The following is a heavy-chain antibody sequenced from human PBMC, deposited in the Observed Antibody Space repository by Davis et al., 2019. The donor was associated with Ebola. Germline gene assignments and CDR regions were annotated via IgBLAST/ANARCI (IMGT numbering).Heavy chain of an antibody. CDR1: GGTFSSYA. CDR3: ATDRIAVAIDY. J-gene: IGHJ4*02. D-gene: IGHD6-19*01. CDR2: IIPIFGTA. Sequence: SVKVSCKASGGTFSSYAISWVRQAPGQGLEWMGGIIPIFGTANYAQKFQGRVTMTEDTSTDTAYMELSSLRSEDTAVYYCATDRIAVAIDYWGQGTLVTVSS. V-gene: IGHV1-69*06.